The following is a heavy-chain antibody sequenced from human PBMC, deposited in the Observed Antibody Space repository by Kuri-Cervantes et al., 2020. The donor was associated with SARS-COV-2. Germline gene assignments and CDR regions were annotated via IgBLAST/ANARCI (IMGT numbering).Heavy chain of an antibody. Sequence: SWAASGSTFNNYVITWGRQAPGKGLEWVSYISSSGSTIYYAESVKGRFTISRDNAKNSLYLQMNSLRAEDTAVYYCARAGGGDSSSFVNNWFDPWGQGTLVTVSS. V-gene: IGHV3-11*01. CDR1: GSTFNNYV. CDR2: ISSSGSTI. J-gene: IGHJ5*02. D-gene: IGHD6-6*01. CDR3: ARAGGGDSSSFVNNWFDP.